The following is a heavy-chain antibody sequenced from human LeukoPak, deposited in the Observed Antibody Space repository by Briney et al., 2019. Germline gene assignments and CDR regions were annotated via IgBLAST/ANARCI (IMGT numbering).Heavy chain of an antibody. CDR2: IYYSGIT. V-gene: IGHV4-59*01. CDR3: ARAGRWEGRPHAFDI. Sequence: SETLSLTCAVSGGSISNYYWNYIRQPPGKGLEWIGYIYYSGITNYNPSLKSRVTISVDTSKNQFSLKLSSVTAADTAVYYCARAGRWEGRPHAFDIWGQGTMVAVSS. CDR1: GGSISNYY. D-gene: IGHD1-26*01. J-gene: IGHJ3*02.